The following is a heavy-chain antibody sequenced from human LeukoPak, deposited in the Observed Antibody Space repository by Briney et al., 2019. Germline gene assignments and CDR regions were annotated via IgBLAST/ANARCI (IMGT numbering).Heavy chain of an antibody. CDR3: GRVRTAMVDY. D-gene: IGHD5-18*01. Sequence: SDTLSLICTVSGGSISSSSYYGGWIRQPPGKVLEWIGSIYYCGNTYYNPSLKSRVTISVDTSKNQFSLKLSSVTAADTAVYYCGRVRTAMVDYWGQGTLVTVSS. CDR2: IYYCGNT. V-gene: IGHV4-39*01. CDR1: GGSISSSSYY. J-gene: IGHJ4*02.